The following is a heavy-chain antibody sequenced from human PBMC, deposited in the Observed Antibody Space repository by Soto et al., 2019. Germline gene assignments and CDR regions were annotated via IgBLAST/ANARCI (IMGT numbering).Heavy chain of an antibody. CDR1: GGTFSTYT. CDR2: IIPILAIA. CDR3: VLWPPYYFDY. V-gene: IGHV1-69*02. J-gene: IGHJ4*02. Sequence: ASVKVSCKASGGTFSTYTISWVRQAPGQGLEWMGRIIPILAIANYAQKFQGRVTITADKSTSTAYMELSSLRSEDTAVYYCVLWPPYYFDYWGQGTLVTVSS. D-gene: IGHD3-10*01.